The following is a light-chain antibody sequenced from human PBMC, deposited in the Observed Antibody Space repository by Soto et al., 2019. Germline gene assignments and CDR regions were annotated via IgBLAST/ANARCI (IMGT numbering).Light chain of an antibody. CDR1: SSNIGSNY. J-gene: IGLJ1*01. Sequence: VLTQPPSVSAAPGQKVTISCSGSSSNIGSNYVSWYQQLPGTAPKLLLYDNNKRPSGIPDRFSGSKSATSATLGITGLQTGDEADYYCGTWDSSLSIGVFGTGTKVTVL. CDR3: GTWDSSLSIGV. V-gene: IGLV1-51*01. CDR2: DNN.